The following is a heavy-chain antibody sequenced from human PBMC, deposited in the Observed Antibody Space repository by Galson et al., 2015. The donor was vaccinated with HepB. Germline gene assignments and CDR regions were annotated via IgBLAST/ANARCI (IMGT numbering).Heavy chain of an antibody. J-gene: IGHJ2*01. Sequence: ETLSLTCAVYGGSFSGYYWSWIRQPPGKGLEWIGEINHSGSTNYNPSLKSRVTISVDTSKNQFSLKLSSVTAADTAVYYCARSIFGMAAADVWYFDLWGRGTLVTVSS. D-gene: IGHD6-13*01. CDR3: ARSIFGMAAADVWYFDL. CDR1: GGSFSGYY. V-gene: IGHV4-34*01. CDR2: INHSGST.